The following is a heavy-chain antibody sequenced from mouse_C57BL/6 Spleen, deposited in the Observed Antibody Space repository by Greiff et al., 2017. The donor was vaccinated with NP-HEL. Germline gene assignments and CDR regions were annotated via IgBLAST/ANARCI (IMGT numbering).Heavy chain of an antibody. D-gene: IGHD2-4*01. J-gene: IGHJ3*01. CDR1: GFTFSDYG. CDR2: ISSGSSTI. V-gene: IGHV5-17*01. CDR3: ARPYYDYDGAY. Sequence: EVKLVESGGGLVKPGGSLKLSCAASGFTFSDYGMHWVRQAPEKGLEWVAYISSGSSTIYYADTVKGRFTISRDNAKNTLFLQMTSLRSEDTAMYYCARPYYDYDGAYWGQGTLVTVSA.